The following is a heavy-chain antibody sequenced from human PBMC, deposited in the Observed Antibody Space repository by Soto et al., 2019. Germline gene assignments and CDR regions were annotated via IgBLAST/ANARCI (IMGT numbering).Heavy chain of an antibody. CDR3: ARDPPPDSSSWYFDY. Sequence: GGSLRLSCAASGFTFSSYSMNWVRQAPGKGLEWVSYISSSSSTIYYADSVKGRFTISRDNAKNSLYLQMNSLRAEDTAVYYCARDPPPDSSSWYFDYWGQGTLVTVSS. J-gene: IGHJ4*02. V-gene: IGHV3-48*04. CDR1: GFTFSSYS. CDR2: ISSSSSTI. D-gene: IGHD6-13*01.